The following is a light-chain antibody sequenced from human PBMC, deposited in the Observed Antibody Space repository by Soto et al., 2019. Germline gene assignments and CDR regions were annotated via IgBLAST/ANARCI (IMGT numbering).Light chain of an antibody. J-gene: IGKJ4*01. CDR3: QQSYSSPL. Sequence: DIQMTQSPSSLSASVGDRVTITCRASQSINSYLNWYQQKPGKAPKLLIYAASSLQSGVPSRFSGSGSRKDFTLTISSLQHEDFAIYYCQQSYSSPLFGGGTKVEIK. V-gene: IGKV1-39*01. CDR1: QSINSY. CDR2: AAS.